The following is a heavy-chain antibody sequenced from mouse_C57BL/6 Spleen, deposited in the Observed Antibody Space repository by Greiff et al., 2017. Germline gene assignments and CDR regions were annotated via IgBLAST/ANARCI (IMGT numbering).Heavy chain of an antibody. CDR1: GYAFSSSW. CDR2: IYPGDGDT. Sequence: VMLVESGPELVKPGASVKISCKASGYAFSSSWMNWVKQRPGKGLEWIGRIYPGDGDTNYNGKFKGKATLTADKSSSTAYMQLSSLTSEDSAVYFCARYYYGSSDWYFDVWGTGTTVTVSS. CDR3: ARYYYGSSDWYFDV. V-gene: IGHV1-82*01. D-gene: IGHD1-1*01. J-gene: IGHJ1*03.